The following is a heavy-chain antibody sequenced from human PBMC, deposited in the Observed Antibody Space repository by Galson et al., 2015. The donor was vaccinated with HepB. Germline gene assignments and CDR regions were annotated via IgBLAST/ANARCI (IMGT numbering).Heavy chain of an antibody. D-gene: IGHD6-19*01. V-gene: IGHV4-39*01. CDR3: AKAVAGHTFQYDC. J-gene: IGHJ4*02. Sequence: SETLSLTCTVSGGSISSSSYYWGWLRQPPGKGLEWIGSFYYTGNTYYNPSLKSRVSMSTDTSKNQFSLRLSSVTAADTAVYYCAKAVAGHTFQYDCWGPGTQVAVSS. CDR2: FYYTGNT. CDR1: GGSISSSSYY.